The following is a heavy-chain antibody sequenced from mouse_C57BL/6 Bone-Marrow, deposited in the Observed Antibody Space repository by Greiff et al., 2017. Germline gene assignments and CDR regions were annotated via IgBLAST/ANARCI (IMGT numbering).Heavy chain of an antibody. CDR2: IDPENGDT. D-gene: IGHD1-1*01. Sequence: VQLQQSGAELVRPGASVKLSCTASGFNFKDDYMPWVNQRPEQGLEWIGWIDPENGDTEYASKFQGKVTITADTSSNTPYLQLSSLTSGDTAVYYCTDYYDSSGAYWGQGTLVTVSA. V-gene: IGHV14-4*01. CDR3: TDYYDSSGAY. CDR1: GFNFKDDY. J-gene: IGHJ3*01.